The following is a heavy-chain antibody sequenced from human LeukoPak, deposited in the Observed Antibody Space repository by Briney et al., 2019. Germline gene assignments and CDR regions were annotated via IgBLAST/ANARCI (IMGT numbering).Heavy chain of an antibody. CDR3: ARAHSSREYFDY. V-gene: IGHV4-38-2*01. CDR1: GFTVSSNY. D-gene: IGHD6-13*01. CDR2: IYYSGST. Sequence: PGGSLRLSCAASGFTVSSNYMSWVRQPPGKGLEWIGSIYYSGSTYYNPSLKSRVTISVDTSKNQFSLKLSSVTAADTAVYYCARAHSSREYFDYWGQGTLVTVSS. J-gene: IGHJ4*02.